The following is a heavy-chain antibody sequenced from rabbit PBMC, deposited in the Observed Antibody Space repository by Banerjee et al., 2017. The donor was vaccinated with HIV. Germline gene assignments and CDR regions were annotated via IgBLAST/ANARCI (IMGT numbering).Heavy chain of an antibody. Sequence: QSLEESGGDLVKPGASLTLTCTASGCSFSSSDYMCWGRQAPGKGLEWISCIDGDRSDFIYSATWAKGRFTCSKTSSTTVDLTMTSLTAADTATYFCARDTGTSFSSYGMDLWGQGTLVTVS. CDR2: IDGDRSDFI. CDR3: ARDTGTSFSSYGMDL. CDR1: GCSFSSSDY. V-gene: IGHV1S40*01. J-gene: IGHJ6*01. D-gene: IGHD7-1*01.